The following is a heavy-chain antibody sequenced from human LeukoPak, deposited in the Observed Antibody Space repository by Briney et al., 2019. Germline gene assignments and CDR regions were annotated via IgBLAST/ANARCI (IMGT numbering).Heavy chain of an antibody. CDR1: GGTFSSYA. D-gene: IGHD6-19*01. CDR3: GVGWYGIDY. CDR2: IIPIFGTA. J-gene: IGHJ4*02. Sequence: SVKVSCKASGGTFSSYAISWVRQAPGQGLEWMGGIIPIFGTANYAQKFQGRVTMTEDTSTDTAYMELSSLRSEDTAVYYCGVGWYGIDYWGQGTLVTVSS. V-gene: IGHV1-69*06.